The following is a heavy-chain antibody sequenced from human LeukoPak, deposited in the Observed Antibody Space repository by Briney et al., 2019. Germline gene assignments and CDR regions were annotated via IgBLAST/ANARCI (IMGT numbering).Heavy chain of an antibody. Sequence: PGGSLRLSCAASGFTFSSYAMSGVRKAPGKGLEWVSAISGSGGSTYYADSVKGRFTISRDNSKNTLYLQMNSLRAEDTAVYYCAKVEILIWFAHLTSFDYWGQGTLVTVSS. V-gene: IGHV3-23*01. D-gene: IGHD3-10*01. CDR3: AKVEILIWFAHLTSFDY. CDR1: GFTFSSYA. CDR2: ISGSGGST. J-gene: IGHJ4*02.